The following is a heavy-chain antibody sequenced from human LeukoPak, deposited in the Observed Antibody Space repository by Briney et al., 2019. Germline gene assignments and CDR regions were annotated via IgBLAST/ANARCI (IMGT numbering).Heavy chain of an antibody. CDR2: INPSGGST. Sequence: ASVKVSCKASGYTFTSYCMHWVRQAPGQGLEWMGIINPSGGSTSYPQQFQGRVTMTTDTSTSTVYMELSSLRSEDTAVYYCARVRRGIAANYFDYWGQGTLVTVSS. D-gene: IGHD6-13*01. CDR3: ARVRRGIAANYFDY. J-gene: IGHJ4*02. CDR1: GYTFTSYC. V-gene: IGHV1-46*01.